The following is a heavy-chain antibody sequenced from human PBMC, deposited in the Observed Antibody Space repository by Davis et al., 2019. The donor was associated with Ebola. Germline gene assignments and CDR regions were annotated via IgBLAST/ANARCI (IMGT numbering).Heavy chain of an antibody. CDR3: ARGTTVAPFDI. J-gene: IGHJ3*02. Sequence: QTPSLSSAISLDTLSSHIAAWNCTRQSPSRGLEWLGRTCYRSKWYNDYALSVKSRIAINPDTSKNQFSLQLNSVTPEDTAVYYCARGTTVAPFDIWGQGTMVTVSS. CDR2: TCYRSKWYN. D-gene: IGHD4-23*01. CDR1: LDTLSSHIAA. V-gene: IGHV6-1*01.